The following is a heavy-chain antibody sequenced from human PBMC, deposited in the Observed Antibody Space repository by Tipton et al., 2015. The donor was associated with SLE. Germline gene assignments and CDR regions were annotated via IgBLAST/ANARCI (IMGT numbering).Heavy chain of an antibody. CDR3: AREGDRDYFDF. Sequence: TLSLTCTVSGGSIDYHYWSWIRQTPGKGLEYIGFIHYSGKTDSHPSLKSRVTMSVDTSKNQFSLRLTSVTAADAAVYYCAREGDRDYFDFWGQGMLVTVSS. J-gene: IGHJ4*02. V-gene: IGHV4-59*11. CDR1: GGSIDYHY. D-gene: IGHD2-21*02. CDR2: IHYSGKT.